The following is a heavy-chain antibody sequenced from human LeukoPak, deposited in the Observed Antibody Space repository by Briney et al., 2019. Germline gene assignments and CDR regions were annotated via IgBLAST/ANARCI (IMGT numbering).Heavy chain of an antibody. CDR2: ITGSGRGT. J-gene: IGHJ3*02. D-gene: IGHD4-17*01. CDR3: SKDPNGDYVGAFDM. CDR1: GFTFSSYS. Sequence: GGSLRLSCAASGFTFSSYSMNWVRQAPGKGLEWVSSITGSGRGTYYADSVKGRFSVSRDNSQNTVFLHMNSLRADDTALYYCSKDPNGDYVGAFDMWGPGTMVTVSS. V-gene: IGHV3-23*01.